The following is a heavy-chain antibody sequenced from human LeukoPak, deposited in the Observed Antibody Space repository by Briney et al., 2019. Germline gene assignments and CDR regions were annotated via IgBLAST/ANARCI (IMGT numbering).Heavy chain of an antibody. CDR3: ARVDPDSSSTLEVFDY. Sequence: SETLSLTCTVSGXSISSYYWSWIRQPPGKGLEWIVYIYYSGSTNYNPSLKSRVTISVDTSKNQFSLKLSSVTAADTAVYYCARVDPDSSSTLEVFDYWGQGTLVTVSS. V-gene: IGHV4-59*01. D-gene: IGHD6-6*01. CDR2: IYYSGST. J-gene: IGHJ4*02. CDR1: GXSISSYY.